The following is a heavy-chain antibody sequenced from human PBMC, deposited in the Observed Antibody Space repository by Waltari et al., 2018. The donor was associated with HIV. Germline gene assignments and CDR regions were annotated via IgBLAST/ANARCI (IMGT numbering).Heavy chain of an antibody. CDR3: VKDSGRAADVFDL. CDR1: GFIFTAFA. J-gene: IGHJ3*01. D-gene: IGHD3-10*01. CDR2: IRGGGET. Sequence: PLLESGGGLVEPGGSLRLSCAASGFIFTAFAMDWVRQAPGKGLEWVSAIRGGGETFYADSVKGRFTISRDNSKNTLYLQMNSLRADDAAVYYCVKDSGRAADVFDLWGQGTMVTVSS. V-gene: IGHV3-23*01.